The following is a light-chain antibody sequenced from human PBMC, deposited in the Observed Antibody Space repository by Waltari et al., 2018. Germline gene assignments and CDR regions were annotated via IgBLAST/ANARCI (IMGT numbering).Light chain of an antibody. CDR1: QGINSY. CDR3: LQHNSYPLT. CDR2: GAT. V-gene: IGKV1-17*01. Sequence: DIQMTQSPSSLSASVGDTVTITCRASQGINSYLNWFQQKPGKAPRLLIYGATTLQSGVPSRFSGSGSGTEFTLTISSLQPEDFAVYSCLQHNSYPLTFGGGTKVEIK. J-gene: IGKJ4*01.